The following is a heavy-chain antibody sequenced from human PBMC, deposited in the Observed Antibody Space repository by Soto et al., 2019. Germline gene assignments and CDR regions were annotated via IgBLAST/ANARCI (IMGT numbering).Heavy chain of an antibody. CDR2: ISGSGGTT. Sequence: EVQLLESGGGLVQPGGSLRLSCAASGFTFSSYAMSWVRQAPGKGLEWVSAISGSGGTTYYADSVKGRFTFSRDNSKNALYLKMNSLRAVDTAVYYCAKTANGWFSAFDIWGQGTMVTVSS. D-gene: IGHD6-19*01. J-gene: IGHJ3*02. CDR1: GFTFSSYA. CDR3: AKTANGWFSAFDI. V-gene: IGHV3-23*01.